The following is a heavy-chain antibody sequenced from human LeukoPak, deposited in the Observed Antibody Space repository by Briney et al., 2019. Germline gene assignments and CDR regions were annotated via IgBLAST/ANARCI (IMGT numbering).Heavy chain of an antibody. CDR3: ARGSHIVGANYFDY. D-gene: IGHD1-26*01. J-gene: IGHJ4*02. CDR2: INHSGST. V-gene: IGHV4-34*01. Sequence: PSETLSLTCAVYGGSFSGYYWSWIRQPPGKGLEWIGEINHSGSTNYNPSLKSRVTISVDTSKNQFSLKLSSVTAADTAVYYCARGSHIVGANYFDYWGQGTLVTVSS. CDR1: GGSFSGYY.